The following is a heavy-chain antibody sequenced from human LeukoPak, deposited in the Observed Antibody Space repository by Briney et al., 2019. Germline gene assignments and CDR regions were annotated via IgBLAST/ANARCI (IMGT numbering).Heavy chain of an antibody. V-gene: IGHV3-30*02. J-gene: IGHJ4*02. Sequence: PGGSLRLSCAASGFNFSSFGMHWVSQAPGEGLEWVAYIGYTGTNTYYADSVKGRFTISRDNSKNTVHLQMNSLRAADTALYSCARDLTGKYYNAYWGQGTLVTVSS. CDR2: IGYTGTNT. CDR1: GFNFSSFG. D-gene: IGHD2/OR15-2a*01. CDR3: ARDLTGKYYNAY.